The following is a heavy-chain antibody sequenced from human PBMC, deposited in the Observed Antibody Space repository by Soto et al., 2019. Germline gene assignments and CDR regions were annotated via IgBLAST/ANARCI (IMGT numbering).Heavy chain of an antibody. CDR1: GDTFTSYA. D-gene: IGHD5-18*01. Sequence: ASVKASCKPSGDTFTSYAMHWVRQAPEQRLEWMGWINAGNGNTKYSQKFQGRVTITRDTSASTAYMALSSLRSEDTAVYYCARGLNGYLHYFDYWGQGTLVTVSS. J-gene: IGHJ4*02. CDR3: ARGLNGYLHYFDY. CDR2: INAGNGNT. V-gene: IGHV1-3*01.